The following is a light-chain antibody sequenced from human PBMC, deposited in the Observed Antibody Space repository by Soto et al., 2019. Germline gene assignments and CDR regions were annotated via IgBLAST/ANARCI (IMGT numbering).Light chain of an antibody. CDR3: QHYNSYSEA. V-gene: IGKV3-20*01. CDR1: QTVRNNY. J-gene: IGKJ1*01. Sequence: EIVLTQSPGTLSLSPGERATLSCRASQTVRNNYLAWYQQKPGQAPRLLIYGASSRATGIPARFSGSGSGTEFTLTISSLQPDDFATYYCQHYNSYSEAFGQGTKVDI. CDR2: GAS.